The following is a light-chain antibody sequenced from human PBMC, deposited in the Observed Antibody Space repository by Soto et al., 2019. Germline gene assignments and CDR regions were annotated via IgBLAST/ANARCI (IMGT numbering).Light chain of an antibody. J-gene: IGKJ1*01. CDR2: KAS. V-gene: IGKV1-5*03. CDR3: QHWYGYMWT. Sequence: DIHLTQSPSTLSASVGDRVTITCRASQSISSWLAWYQQKQGKAPKLLIYKASTLESGVPSRFSGSGSGTEFTLTISSLQPDDFATYYCQHWYGYMWTFGQGTKVEIK. CDR1: QSISSW.